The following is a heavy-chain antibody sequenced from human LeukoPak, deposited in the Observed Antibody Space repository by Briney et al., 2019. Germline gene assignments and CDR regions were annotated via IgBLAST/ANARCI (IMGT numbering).Heavy chain of an antibody. D-gene: IGHD3/OR15-3a*01. V-gene: IGHV3-74*01. CDR1: GFTFSNYW. CDR3: TRELDWLPTLDY. J-gene: IGHJ4*02. Sequence: GGSLRLSCAASGFTFSNYWMHWVRQAPGKGLVWVSRINSDGSSTRYADSVKGRFTISRDNAKNTLYLQMNSLRAEDTAVYYCTRELDWLPTLDYWGREPWSPSP. CDR2: INSDGSST.